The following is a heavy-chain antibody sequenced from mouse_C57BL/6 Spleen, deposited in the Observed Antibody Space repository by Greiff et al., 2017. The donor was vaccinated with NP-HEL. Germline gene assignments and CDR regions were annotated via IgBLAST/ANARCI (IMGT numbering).Heavy chain of an antibody. J-gene: IGHJ3*01. V-gene: IGHV1-82*01. CDR3: ARWTTSDAWFAY. CDR2: IYPGDGDT. D-gene: IGHD2-13*01. CDR1: GYAFSSSW. Sequence: LVEPGASVKISCKASGYAFSSSWMNWVKQRPGKGLEWIGRIYPGDGDTNYNGKFKGKATLTADKSSSTAYMQLSSLTSEDSAVYFCARWTTSDAWFAYWGQGTLVTVSA.